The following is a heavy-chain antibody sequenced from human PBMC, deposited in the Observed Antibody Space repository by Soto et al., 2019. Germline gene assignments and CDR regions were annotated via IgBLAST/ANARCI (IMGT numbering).Heavy chain of an antibody. J-gene: IGHJ5*02. D-gene: IGHD2-8*01. V-gene: IGHV4-39*01. Sequence: SETLSLTCTVSGGSLSSSSYYWGWIRQPPGKGLEWIGSIYYSGSTYYNPSLKSRVTISVDTSKNQFSLKLSSVTAADTAVYYCARHDIVLMVYAIPPGWFDPWGQGTLVTVSS. CDR1: GGSLSSSSYY. CDR2: IYYSGST. CDR3: ARHDIVLMVYAIPPGWFDP.